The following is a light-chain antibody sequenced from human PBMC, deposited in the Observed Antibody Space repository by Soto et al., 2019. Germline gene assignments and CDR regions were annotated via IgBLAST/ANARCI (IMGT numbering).Light chain of an antibody. CDR3: AAWDESLSGPVV. J-gene: IGLJ2*01. V-gene: IGLV1-47*02. CDR1: SANIGSNY. Sequence: QSVLTQPPSASGTPGQRVTIACSGSSANIGSNYVYWYHQLPGTPPKLRIYSNNQRPSEVPDQFSGSKSRNSAPLAISGLRSEYEADFYWAAWDESLSGPVVCGGGTKLPVL. CDR2: SNN.